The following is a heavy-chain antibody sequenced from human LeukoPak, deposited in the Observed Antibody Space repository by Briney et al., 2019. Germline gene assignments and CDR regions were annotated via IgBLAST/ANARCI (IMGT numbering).Heavy chain of an antibody. CDR3: ATFGLVAALDL. Sequence: GGSLRLSCAASGFSFNAYWMAWVRQAPGTGLEWVANINPAGSETYHVDPVKGRFSISRDHANNLVFLQMNSLGAEDTAVYYCATFGLVAALDLWGQGTLVTVSS. CDR2: INPAGSET. V-gene: IGHV3-7*01. J-gene: IGHJ4*02. D-gene: IGHD5-12*01. CDR1: GFSFNAYW.